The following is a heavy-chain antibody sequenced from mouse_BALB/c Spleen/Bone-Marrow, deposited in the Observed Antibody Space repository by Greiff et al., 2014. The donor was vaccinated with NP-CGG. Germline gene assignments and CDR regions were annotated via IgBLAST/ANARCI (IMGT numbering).Heavy chain of an antibody. CDR2: IDPANGNT. CDR1: GFNIKDTY. Sequence: EVKLQESGAELVKPGASVKLSCTASGFNIKDTYMHWVKQRPEQGLEWIGRIDPANGNTKYDPKFQGKATITADTPSNTAYLQLSSLTSEDTAVYYCAIYYYGSSGFAYWGQGTLVAVSA. D-gene: IGHD1-1*01. V-gene: IGHV14-3*02. CDR3: AIYYYGSSGFAY. J-gene: IGHJ3*01.